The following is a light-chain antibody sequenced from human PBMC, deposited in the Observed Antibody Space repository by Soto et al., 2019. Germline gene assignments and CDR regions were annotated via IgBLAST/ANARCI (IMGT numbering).Light chain of an antibody. Sequence: QSVLTQPRSVSGTPGQSVTISCTGSSSDVGGYNYVSWYQQHPGTAPKLIMYDDRKRPSGVPDRFSGSKSGTTASLAISGLQAEDEADYYCCSYAGSYTPLYVFGTGTKVTVL. CDR1: SSDVGGYNY. CDR2: DDR. CDR3: CSYAGSYTPLYV. V-gene: IGLV2-11*01. J-gene: IGLJ1*01.